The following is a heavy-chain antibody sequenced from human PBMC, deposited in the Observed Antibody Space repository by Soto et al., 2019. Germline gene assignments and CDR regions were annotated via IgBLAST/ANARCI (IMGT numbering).Heavy chain of an antibody. CDR2: ISAYNGNT. CDR3: ARTVGANIRWFDP. V-gene: IGHV1-18*01. Sequence: QVQLVQSGGDMKKPGASVKVSCKASGYTFTNYGISWVRQAPGQGLEWMGWISAYNGNTNYPQKFQGRVTMTTDTSTTTAYIELRSLRFDDTAVYYCARTVGANIRWFDPWGQGTLVTVSS. D-gene: IGHD1-26*01. CDR1: GYTFTNYG. J-gene: IGHJ5*02.